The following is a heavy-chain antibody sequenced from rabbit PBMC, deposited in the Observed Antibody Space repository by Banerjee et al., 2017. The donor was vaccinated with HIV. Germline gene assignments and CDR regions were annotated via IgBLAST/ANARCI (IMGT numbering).Heavy chain of an antibody. J-gene: IGHJ4*01. V-gene: IGHV1S47*01. CDR1: GIDFSSYG. CDR3: ARSGDDDSSFNL. D-gene: IGHD2-1*01. Sequence: QEQLVESGGGLVTLGGSLKLSCKVSGIDFSSYGISWVRQAPGKGLEWIAYIYPDYGSTDYASWVNGRFTISLDNAQNTVFLQMTSLTAADTATYFCARSGDDDSSFNLWGPGTLVTIS. CDR2: IYPDYGST.